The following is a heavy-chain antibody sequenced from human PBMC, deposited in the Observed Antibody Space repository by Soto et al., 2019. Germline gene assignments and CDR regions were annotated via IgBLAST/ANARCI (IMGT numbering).Heavy chain of an antibody. Sequence: QVQLVQSGAEVKKPGSSVKVSCKASGGTFSSYALSWVRQAPGQGLEWMGGIIPMSGATNYTQKFQGRVTFTAAESTNTAYLELARLRSEDTAVYYCARGGPENDYWGQGTLVTVSS. D-gene: IGHD1-26*01. J-gene: IGHJ4*02. CDR3: ARGGPENDY. CDR2: IIPMSGAT. CDR1: GGTFSSYA. V-gene: IGHV1-69*12.